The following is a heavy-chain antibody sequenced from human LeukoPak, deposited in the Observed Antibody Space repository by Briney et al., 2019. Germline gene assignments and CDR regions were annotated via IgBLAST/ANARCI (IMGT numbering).Heavy chain of an antibody. Sequence: GGSLRLSCAASGFTVSTYGMHWVRQAPGKGLEWVAFIRSDGSNKYYADSVKGRFTISRDNSKSTLSLQMDTLRSEDTALYYCAKDLYLSGFYPTSLDYWGQGTLVTVSS. J-gene: IGHJ4*02. CDR3: AKDLYLSGFYPTSLDY. V-gene: IGHV3-30*02. CDR1: GFTVSTYG. D-gene: IGHD3-22*01. CDR2: IRSDGSNK.